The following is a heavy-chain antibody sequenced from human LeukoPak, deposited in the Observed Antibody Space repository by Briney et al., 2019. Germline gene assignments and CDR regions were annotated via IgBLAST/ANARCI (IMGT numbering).Heavy chain of an antibody. CDR1: GFTVNSNY. CDR3: NSGSYSSIPNFFDY. Sequence: GGSLRLSCAASGFTVNSNYMSWFRQAPGKGLEWVSVIYTGGTTYYADSVKGRFTISRDNSKNTLYLQMNSLRAEDTAVYYCNSGSYSSIPNFFDYWGQGTLVTVSS. V-gene: IGHV3-53*01. J-gene: IGHJ4*02. D-gene: IGHD3-10*01. CDR2: IYTGGTT.